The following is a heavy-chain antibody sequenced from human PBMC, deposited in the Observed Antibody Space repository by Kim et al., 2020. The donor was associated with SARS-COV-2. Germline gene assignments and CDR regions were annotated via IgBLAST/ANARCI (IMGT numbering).Heavy chain of an antibody. V-gene: IGHV1-69*04. D-gene: IGHD6-13*01. J-gene: IGHJ5*02. CDR1: GDTFSSYA. Sequence: SVKVSCKASGDTFSSYAISWARQAPGQGLEWMGRIIPILGIANYAQKFQGRVTITADKSTSTAYMELSSLRSEDTAVYYCAREYSSSWYNWFDPWGQGT. CDR3: AREYSSSWYNWFDP. CDR2: IIPILGIA.